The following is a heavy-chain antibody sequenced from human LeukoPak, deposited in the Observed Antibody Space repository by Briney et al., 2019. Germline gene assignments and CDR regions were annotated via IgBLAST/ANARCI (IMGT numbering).Heavy chain of an antibody. CDR3: AKDTLYYYDSSGYQTGGAFDI. D-gene: IGHD3-22*01. J-gene: IGHJ3*02. CDR1: GFTFDDYA. CDR2: ISWNSGSI. Sequence: GGSLRLSCAASGFTFDDYAMHWVRQAPGKGLEWVSGISWNSGSIGYADSVKGRFTISRDNAKNSLYPQMNSLRAEDTALYYCAKDTLYYYDSSGYQTGGAFDIWGQGTMVTVSS. V-gene: IGHV3-9*01.